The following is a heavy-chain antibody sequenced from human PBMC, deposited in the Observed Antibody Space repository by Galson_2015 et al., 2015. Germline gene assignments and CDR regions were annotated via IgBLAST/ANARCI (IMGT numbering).Heavy chain of an antibody. V-gene: IGHV3-9*01. J-gene: IGHJ6*02. CDR3: GKDVNYYDSGDYFRGYYFGMDV. D-gene: IGHD3-22*01. CDR2: ISWNSGSI. Sequence: SLRLSCAASGFTFDDYAMHWVRQAPGKGLEWVSGISWNSGSIAYADSVKGRFTISRDNGENSLYLQMNSLRVEDTALYYCGKDVNYYDSGDYFRGYYFGMDVWGQGTTVTVSS. CDR1: GFTFDDYA.